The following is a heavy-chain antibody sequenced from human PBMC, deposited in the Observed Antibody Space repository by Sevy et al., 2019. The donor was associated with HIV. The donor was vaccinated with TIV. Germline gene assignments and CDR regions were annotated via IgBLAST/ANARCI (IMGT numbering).Heavy chain of an antibody. Sequence: SETLSLTCIVSGGSITSLYWYWIRQPPGKGLEWIANIYYNGHINYNPSLKSRVTLSLDTSKNQFSLRLSSVTAADTAMYYCAGENAWGRGYSWGQGTLVTVSS. CDR1: GGSITSLY. J-gene: IGHJ4*02. V-gene: IGHV4-59*08. CDR3: AGENAWGRGYS. CDR2: IYYNGHI. D-gene: IGHD1-26*01.